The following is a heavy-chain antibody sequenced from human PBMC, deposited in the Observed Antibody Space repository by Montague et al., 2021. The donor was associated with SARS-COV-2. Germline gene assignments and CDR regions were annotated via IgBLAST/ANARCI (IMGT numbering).Heavy chain of an antibody. Sequence: LSLSFSASGFTFSSYEMNWVRQAPGKGLEWVSYISSSGSTIYYADSVKGRFTISRDNAKNSLYLQMNSLRAEDTAVYYCARAAAYVLVTNRNYDYWGQGTLVTVSS. CDR2: ISSSGSTI. V-gene: IGHV3-48*03. CDR1: GFTFSSYE. J-gene: IGHJ4*02. D-gene: IGHD2/OR15-2a*01. CDR3: ARAAAYVLVTNRNYDY.